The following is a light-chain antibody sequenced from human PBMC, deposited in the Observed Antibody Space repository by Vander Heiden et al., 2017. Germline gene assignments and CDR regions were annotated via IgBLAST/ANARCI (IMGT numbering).Light chain of an antibody. CDR1: QSISSY. CDR3: QQSYSTPRT. Sequence: DLQTTQSSSSLSASVGDRVTITCRASQSISSYLNWYQQKPGKAPKLLIYAASSLQSGVPSRFSGSGSGTDFTLTISSLQPEDFATYYCQQSYSTPRTFGQGTKVEIK. CDR2: AAS. J-gene: IGKJ1*01. V-gene: IGKV1-39*01.